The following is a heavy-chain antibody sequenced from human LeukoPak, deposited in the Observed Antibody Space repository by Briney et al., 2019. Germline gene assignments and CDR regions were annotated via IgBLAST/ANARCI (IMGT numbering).Heavy chain of an antibody. CDR1: GYTFTSYY. CDR2: INPNSGGT. CDR3: ARGTNYYDSSGYYLYYFEY. D-gene: IGHD3-22*01. Sequence: ASVKVSCKVSGYTFTSYYMHWVRQAPGQGLEWMGWINPNSGGTNYAQKFQGRVTMTRDTPISTAYMELSRVTSDDTAVYYCARGTNYYDSSGYYLYYFEYWGQGTLVTVSS. J-gene: IGHJ4*02. V-gene: IGHV1-2*02.